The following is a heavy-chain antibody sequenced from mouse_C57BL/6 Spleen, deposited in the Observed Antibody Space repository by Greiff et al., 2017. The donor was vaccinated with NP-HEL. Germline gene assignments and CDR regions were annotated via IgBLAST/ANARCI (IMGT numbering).Heavy chain of an antibody. V-gene: IGHV1-61*01. J-gene: IGHJ4*01. Sequence: QVQLQQPGAELVRPGSSVKLSCKASGYTFTSYWMDWVKQRPGQGLEWIGNIYPSDSETHYNQKFQDKATLTVDKSSRTAYMQRSSLTSEDSAVYYCARGGAYYSNLYAMDYWGQGTSVTVSS. D-gene: IGHD2-5*01. CDR2: IYPSDSET. CDR1: GYTFTSYW. CDR3: ARGGAYYSNLYAMDY.